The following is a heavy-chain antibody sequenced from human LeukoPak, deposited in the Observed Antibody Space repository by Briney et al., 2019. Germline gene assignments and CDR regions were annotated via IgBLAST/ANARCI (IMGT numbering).Heavy chain of an antibody. V-gene: IGHV3-53*01. J-gene: IGHJ4*02. CDR3: ASGQWPGPFDY. D-gene: IGHD6-19*01. CDR2: IYSGGST. Sequence: GGSLRLSCAASGFTVSSNYMSWVRQAPGKGLEWVSVIYSGGSTYYADSVKGRFTISRDNSKNTLYLQMNSLRAADTAVYYCASGQWPGPFDYWGQGTLVTVSS. CDR1: GFTVSSNY.